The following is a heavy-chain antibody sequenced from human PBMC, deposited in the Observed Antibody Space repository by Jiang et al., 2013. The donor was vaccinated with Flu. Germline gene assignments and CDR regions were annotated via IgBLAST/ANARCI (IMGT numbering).Heavy chain of an antibody. J-gene: IGHJ6*02. CDR3: ARGCSGGSCYGRNYYYGYGRR. Sequence: GSGLVKPSETLSLTCTVSGGSISSYYWSWIRQPPGKGLEWIGYIYYSGSTNYNPSLKSRVTISVDTSKNQFSLKLSSVTAADTAVYYCARGCSGGSCYGRNYYYGYGRRGAKGPRSPSP. CDR2: IYYSGST. D-gene: IGHD2-15*01. V-gene: IGHV4-59*01. CDR1: GGSISSYY.